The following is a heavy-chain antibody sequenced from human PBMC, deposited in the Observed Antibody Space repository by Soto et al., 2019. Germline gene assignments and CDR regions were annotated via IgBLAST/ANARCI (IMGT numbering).Heavy chain of an antibody. V-gene: IGHV3-53*04. D-gene: IGHD3-3*01. CDR1: GFTVSSNY. CDR2: IYSGGST. J-gene: IGHJ6*03. Sequence: GGSLRLSCAASGFTVSSNYMSWVRQAPGKGLEWVSVIYSGGSTYYADSVKGRFTISRHNSKNTLYLQMNSLRAEDTAVYYCARRKIRGVLRFLEWLPDYYYMDVWGKGTTVTVSS. CDR3: ARRKIRGVLRFLEWLPDYYYMDV.